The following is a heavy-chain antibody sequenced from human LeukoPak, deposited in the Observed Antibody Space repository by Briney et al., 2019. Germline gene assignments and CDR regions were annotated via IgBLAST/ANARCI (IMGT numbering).Heavy chain of an antibody. Sequence: GASLRLSCAASGFTFSSCAMSWVRQAPGKGLEWVSAISGSGGSTYYADSVKGRFTISRDNSKNTLYLQMNSLRAEDTAVYYCARDYDFWSGYYPEYYFDYWGQGTLVTVSS. V-gene: IGHV3-23*01. J-gene: IGHJ4*02. CDR2: ISGSGGST. CDR1: GFTFSSCA. D-gene: IGHD3-3*01. CDR3: ARDYDFWSGYYPEYYFDY.